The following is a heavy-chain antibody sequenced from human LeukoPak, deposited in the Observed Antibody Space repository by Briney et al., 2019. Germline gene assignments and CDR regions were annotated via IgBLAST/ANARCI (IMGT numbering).Heavy chain of an antibody. V-gene: IGHV3-30-3*01. CDR1: GFTFSSYA. D-gene: IGHD2/OR15-2a*01. J-gene: IGHJ3*02. CDR2: ISYDGSNK. Sequence: PGRTLRLSCAASGFTFSSYAMHWVRQAPGKGLEWVAAISYDGSNKYYADSVKGRFTISRDNSKNTLYLQMNTLRAEDTAVYYGARTNLLYGDAFDIWGQGTMVTVSS. CDR3: ARTNLLYGDAFDI.